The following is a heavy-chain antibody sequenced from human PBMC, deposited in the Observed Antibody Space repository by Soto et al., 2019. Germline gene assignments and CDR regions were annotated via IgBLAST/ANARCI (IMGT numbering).Heavy chain of an antibody. J-gene: IGHJ5*02. Sequence: HPGGSLRLSCAASGFTFSSYGMHWVRQAPGKGLEWVALSSYDGSNKYYADSVKGRFTISRDNSKNTLYLQMNSLRSEDTAVYYCAKDRYYNILTGYYMDDHWGQGTLVTVSS. V-gene: IGHV3-30*18. CDR1: GFTFSSYG. D-gene: IGHD3-9*01. CDR3: AKDRYYNILTGYYMDDH. CDR2: SSYDGSNK.